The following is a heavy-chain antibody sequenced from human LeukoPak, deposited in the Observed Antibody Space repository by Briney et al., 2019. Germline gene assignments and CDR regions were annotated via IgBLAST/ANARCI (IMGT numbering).Heavy chain of an antibody. D-gene: IGHD3-22*01. Sequence: SETLSLTCTVSGDSISSDYWSWIRRPPGKGLEWIGHFYYSGSTNYNPSLKSRVTISVDTSKNQFSLRLNSVTAADTAIYYCARARDSSGFPFDYWGQGTLVTVSS. J-gene: IGHJ4*02. V-gene: IGHV4-59*01. CDR1: GDSISSDY. CDR2: FYYSGST. CDR3: ARARDSSGFPFDY.